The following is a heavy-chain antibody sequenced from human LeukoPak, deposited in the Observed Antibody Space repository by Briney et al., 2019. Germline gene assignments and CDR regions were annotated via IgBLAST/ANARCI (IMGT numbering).Heavy chain of an antibody. V-gene: IGHV1-69*04. D-gene: IGHD1-26*01. CDR2: IIPILGIA. Sequence: SVKVSCKASGGTFSSYTISWVRQAPGQGREWMGRIIPILGIANYAQKFQGRVTITADKSTSTAYMELSSLRSEDTAVYYCAREPGSGSYYGFDYWGQGTLVTVSS. CDR3: AREPGSGSYYGFDY. J-gene: IGHJ4*02. CDR1: GGTFSSYT.